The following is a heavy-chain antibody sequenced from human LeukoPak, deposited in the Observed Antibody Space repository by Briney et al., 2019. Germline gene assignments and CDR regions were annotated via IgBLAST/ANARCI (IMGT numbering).Heavy chain of an antibody. CDR1: GFIFSDHY. V-gene: IGHV3-23*01. D-gene: IGHD4-17*01. Sequence: PGGSLRLSCAASGFIFSDHYMCWIRQAPGKGLEWVSVIEATGVATWYPDSVRGRFTISRDKSKNTVYLQMNSLRVEDTALYYCTRDRDYPQDQFDYWGQGTLVTVSS. CDR3: TRDRDYPQDQFDY. J-gene: IGHJ4*02. CDR2: IEATGVAT.